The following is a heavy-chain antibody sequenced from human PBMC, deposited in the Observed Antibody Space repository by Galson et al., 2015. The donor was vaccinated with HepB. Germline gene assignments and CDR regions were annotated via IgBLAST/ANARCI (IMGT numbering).Heavy chain of an antibody. Sequence: SLRLSCAASGFTFDDYAMSWVRQAPGKGLEWVSGINWNGGSIGYADSVKGRFTMSRDNAKNSVYLQMNSLRAEDTALYHCARNPGYDFWSGQLDPWGQGILVTVSS. CDR1: GFTFDDYA. V-gene: IGHV3-20*01. CDR2: INWNGGSI. CDR3: ARNPGYDFWSGQLDP. D-gene: IGHD3-3*01. J-gene: IGHJ5*02.